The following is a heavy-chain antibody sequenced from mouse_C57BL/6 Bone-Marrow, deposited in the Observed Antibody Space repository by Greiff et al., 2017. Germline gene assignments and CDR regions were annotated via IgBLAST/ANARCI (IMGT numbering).Heavy chain of an antibody. CDR3: ARKGYYGSSYGY. V-gene: IGHV1-81*01. Sequence: VQLQQSGAELARPGASVKLSCKASGYTFTSYGISWVKQRTGQGLEWIGEIYPRSGNTYYNEKFKGKATLTADKSSSTAYLELRSLTSEDSAVYFCARKGYYGSSYGYWGQGTTLTVSS. CDR1: GYTFTSYG. D-gene: IGHD1-1*01. CDR2: IYPRSGNT. J-gene: IGHJ2*01.